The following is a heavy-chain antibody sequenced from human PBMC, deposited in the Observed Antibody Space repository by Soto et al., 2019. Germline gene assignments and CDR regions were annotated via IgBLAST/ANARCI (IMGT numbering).Heavy chain of an antibody. CDR3: ARKVVVAATLYDYYYMDV. CDR2: ISSSGSTI. J-gene: IGHJ6*03. Sequence: QVQLVESGGGLVKPGGSLRLSCAASGFTFSDYYMSWIRQAPGKGLEWVSYISSSGSTIYYADSVKRRFTISRDNAKNSLYLQMNSLRAEDTAVYYCARKVVVAATLYDYYYMDVWGKGTTVTVS. V-gene: IGHV3-11*01. CDR1: GFTFSDYY. D-gene: IGHD2-15*01.